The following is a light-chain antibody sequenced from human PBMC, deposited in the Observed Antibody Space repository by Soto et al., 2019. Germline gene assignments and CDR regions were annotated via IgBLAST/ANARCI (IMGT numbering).Light chain of an antibody. CDR1: QRISGW. V-gene: IGKV1-5*03. J-gene: IGKJ4*01. CDR3: LHHNTYPPP. CDR2: KAA. Sequence: DSQMTQSTSTLSASVGDRITITCRASQRISGWLAWYQQQLEKAPKLLIYKAASLQSGVPSMFSDSGSVTSFDITICNLQTEAYGTYYCLHHNTYPPPLGAGTKV.